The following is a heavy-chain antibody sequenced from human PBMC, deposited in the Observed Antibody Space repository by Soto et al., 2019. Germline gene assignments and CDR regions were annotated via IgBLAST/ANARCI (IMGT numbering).Heavy chain of an antibody. J-gene: IGHJ4*02. CDR2: IKEDGSET. CDR3: ARGPLDC. CDR1: GFTFSSYW. V-gene: IGHV3-7*04. Sequence: EVQLVESGGGLVQPGGSLRLSCAASGFTFSSYWMNWVRQAPGGGLEWVANIKEDGSETTYVDSVEGRFTISRYNAKNSLDLQMNSLRAGDTAVYYCARGPLDCWGQGTLVTVSS.